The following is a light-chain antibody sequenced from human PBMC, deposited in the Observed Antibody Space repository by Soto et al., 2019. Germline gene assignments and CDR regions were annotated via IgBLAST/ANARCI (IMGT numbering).Light chain of an antibody. CDR2: DAS. CDR1: QSIGSW. CDR3: QQYNNYLWT. J-gene: IGKJ1*01. Sequence: DIQMTQSPSTLSAFVGDRVTITCRASQSIGSWLAWFQQKPGKAPKLLIYDASILENGVPSRFSGSGSGTEFTLTINSLQPDDFATYYCQQYNNYLWTFGQGTKVDIK. V-gene: IGKV1-5*01.